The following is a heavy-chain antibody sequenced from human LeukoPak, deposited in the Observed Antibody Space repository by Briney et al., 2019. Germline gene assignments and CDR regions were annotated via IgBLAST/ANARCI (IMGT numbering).Heavy chain of an antibody. V-gene: IGHV4-59*01. Sequence: SVTLSLTCTVSGGSISSYYWSWIRQPPGKGLEWIGYIYYSGSTNYNPSLKSRVTISVDTSKNQFSLKLSSVTAADTAVYYCARAGVAAAGTVYYFDYWGQGTLVTVSS. CDR1: GGSISSYY. CDR3: ARAGVAAAGTVYYFDY. J-gene: IGHJ4*02. CDR2: IYYSGST. D-gene: IGHD6-13*01.